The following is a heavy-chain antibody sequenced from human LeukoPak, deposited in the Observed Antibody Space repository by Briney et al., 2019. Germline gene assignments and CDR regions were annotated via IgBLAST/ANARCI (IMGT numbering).Heavy chain of an antibody. Sequence: GGSLRLSCAVSGFPFSNSWMYWVRQAPGKGLEGVANIKSDGSGVSYVDSVKGRFIISRDNARNSLYLQMNSLRVEDTAVYFCTGGNSMDVWGKGTAVTVSS. V-gene: IGHV3-7*03. D-gene: IGHD1/OR15-1a*01. J-gene: IGHJ6*04. CDR3: TGGNSMDV. CDR1: GFPFSNSW. CDR2: IKSDGSGV.